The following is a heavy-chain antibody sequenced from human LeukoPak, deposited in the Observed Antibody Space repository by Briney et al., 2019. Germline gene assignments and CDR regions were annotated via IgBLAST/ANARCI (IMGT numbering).Heavy chain of an antibody. V-gene: IGHV3-23*01. CDR1: GFTFSSYA. J-gene: IGHJ4*02. CDR3: AKDSRATRIAVAGNPDY. D-gene: IGHD6-19*01. CDR2: ISGSGGST. Sequence: GGSLRLSCAASGFTFSSYAMSWVRQAPGKGLEWVSAISGSGGSTYYADSVKGRFTISRDNSKKTLYLQMNSLRAEDTAVYYCAKDSRATRIAVAGNPDYWGQGTLVTVSS.